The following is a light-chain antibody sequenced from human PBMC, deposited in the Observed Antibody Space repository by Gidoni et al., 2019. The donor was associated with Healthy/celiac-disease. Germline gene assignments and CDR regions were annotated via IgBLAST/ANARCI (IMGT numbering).Light chain of an antibody. Sequence: DIQITQSPSPLPASVGDRVTISCQASQSISTYLDWYQRKPGKAPKLLIYAASSLQSGAPSRFSGSGSGTDFTLTITSLQPEDFATYYCQQSYSTRGTFGQGTRLDIK. V-gene: IGKV1-39*01. J-gene: IGKJ5*01. CDR1: QSISTY. CDR3: QQSYSTRGT. CDR2: AAS.